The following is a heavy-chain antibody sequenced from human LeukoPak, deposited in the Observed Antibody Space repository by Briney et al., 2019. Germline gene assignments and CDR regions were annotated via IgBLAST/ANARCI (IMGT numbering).Heavy chain of an antibody. CDR3: ARISGWYDHAFDI. J-gene: IGHJ3*02. Sequence: GGSLRLSCAASGFTFSSYSMNWVRQAPGKGLEWVSYISSSGSTIYYADSVKGRFTISRDNAKNSLYLQMNSLRAEDTAVYYCARISGWYDHAFDIWGQGTMVTVSS. CDR2: ISSSGSTI. D-gene: IGHD6-19*01. V-gene: IGHV3-48*04. CDR1: GFTFSSYS.